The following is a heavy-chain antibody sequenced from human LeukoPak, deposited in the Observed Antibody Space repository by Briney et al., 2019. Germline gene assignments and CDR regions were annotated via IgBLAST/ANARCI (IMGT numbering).Heavy chain of an antibody. V-gene: IGHV3-23*01. J-gene: IGHJ4*02. CDR1: GFTFSTYA. CDR2: ISGSGGAT. Sequence: GGSLRLSCAASGFTFSTYAMTWVRQAPGEGREWVSAISGSGGATYYADSVRGRFTVSRDSSKNTLYLQMNSLRAEDTAVYYCAKDRYAWRDFDYWGQGTLVTVSS. CDR3: AKDRYAWRDFDY. D-gene: IGHD3-16*01.